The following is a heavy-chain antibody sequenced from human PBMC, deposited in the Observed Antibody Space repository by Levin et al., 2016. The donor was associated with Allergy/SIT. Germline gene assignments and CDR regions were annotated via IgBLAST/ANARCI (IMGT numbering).Heavy chain of an antibody. J-gene: IGHJ4*02. CDR3: ARDAGAAGPEDF. Sequence: WIRQPPGKGLEWIGRIHSSGSTDYNSSLKSRVTILIDTSKNQFSLKLSSVTAADTAVYFCARDAGAAGPEDFWGQGTLVTVSS. D-gene: IGHD6-13*01. V-gene: IGHV4-4*08. CDR2: IHSSGST.